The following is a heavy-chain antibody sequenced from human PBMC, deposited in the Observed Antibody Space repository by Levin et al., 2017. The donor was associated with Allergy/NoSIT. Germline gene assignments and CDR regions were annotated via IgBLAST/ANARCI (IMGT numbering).Heavy chain of an antibody. CDR2: IYVTGST. CDR1: GDSISRGFYY. CDR3: AGDLEGFSGYNPYCYMDG. V-gene: IGHV4-61*02. J-gene: IGHJ6*03. D-gene: IGHD5-12*01. Sequence: PSETLSLTCSVSGDSISRGFYYWSWIRQPAGEGLEWIGRIYVTGSTTYSPSLKSRVTISLDRSKDQASLKINSVTAADTAVYYCAGDLEGFSGYNPYCYMDGWGKGTTVTVSS.